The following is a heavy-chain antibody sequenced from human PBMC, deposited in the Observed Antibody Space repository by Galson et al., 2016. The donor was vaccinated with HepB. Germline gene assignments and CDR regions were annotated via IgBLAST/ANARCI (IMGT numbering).Heavy chain of an antibody. CDR1: GVSISTLAYY. J-gene: IGHJ4*01. CDR3: ARPDYDDGRTEG. V-gene: IGHV4-31*03. CDR2: VYYSGDT. Sequence: TLSLTCNVSGVSISTLAYYWIWNRQHPGKGLEWIGYVYYSGDTYYHPSLQSRVIISLETSKNQFSLKLTSVTAADTAIYYCARPDYDDGRTEGWGRGTLVTVSS. D-gene: IGHD4-17*01.